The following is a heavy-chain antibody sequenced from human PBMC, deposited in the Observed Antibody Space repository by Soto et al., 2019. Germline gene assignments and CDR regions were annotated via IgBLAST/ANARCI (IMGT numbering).Heavy chain of an antibody. CDR3: AKNGGSGSSRYHYMDV. J-gene: IGHJ6*03. Sequence: EVQLLESGGDLIQPGGSLRLSCAASGFTFNSYTMSWVRQAAGKGLEWVSLINPSGGTTYYADSVKGRCAISRDTSKNTLYLEMNSLSAEDTAEYHCAKNGGSGSSRYHYMDVWGKGTTVTVSS. CDR1: GFTFNSYT. D-gene: IGHD3-10*01. CDR2: INPSGGTT. V-gene: IGHV3-23*01.